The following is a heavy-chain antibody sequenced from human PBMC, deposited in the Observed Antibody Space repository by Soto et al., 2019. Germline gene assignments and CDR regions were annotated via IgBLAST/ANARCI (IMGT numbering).Heavy chain of an antibody. CDR2: INSDGSRT. J-gene: IGHJ4*02. CDR3: ARGDGDYYDGSGYLGRH. V-gene: IGHV3-74*01. Sequence: EVQLVESGGGIVQPGGSLRLSCAASGFTFSSYWMHWVRQAPGKGLVWVSRINSDGSRTSYADSAKGRFTISRDNAKNTVYLQMNSLRAEDTAVYYCARGDGDYYDGSGYLGRHWGQGTLVTVSS. CDR1: GFTFSSYW. D-gene: IGHD3-22*01.